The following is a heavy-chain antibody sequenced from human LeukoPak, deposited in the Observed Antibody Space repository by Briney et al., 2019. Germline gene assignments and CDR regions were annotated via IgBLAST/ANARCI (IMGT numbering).Heavy chain of an antibody. J-gene: IGHJ4*02. CDR2: IYTSGST. CDR1: GGSISSGSYY. Sequence: PSQTLSLTCTVSGGSISSGSYYWSWIRQPAGKGLEWIGRIYTSGSTNYNPSLKSRVTISVDTSKNQFSLKLSSVTAADTAVYYCARGKARGDFWSGYYTFDYWGQGTLVTVSS. CDR3: ARGKARGDFWSGYYTFDY. V-gene: IGHV4-61*02. D-gene: IGHD3-3*01.